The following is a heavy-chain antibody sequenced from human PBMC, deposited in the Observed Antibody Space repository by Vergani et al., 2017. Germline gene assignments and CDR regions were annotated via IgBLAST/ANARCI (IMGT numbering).Heavy chain of an antibody. J-gene: IGHJ6*02. D-gene: IGHD3-22*01. V-gene: IGHV3-23*01. Sequence: EVQLLESGGGLVQPGGSLRLSCAASGFTFSSYAMSWVRQAPGKGLEWVSAISGSGGGTYYADSVKGRFTISRDNSKNTLYLQMNSLRAEDTAVYYCAKDLYDSSGYYYGPLSWNYYYYYGMDVWGQGTTVTVSS. CDR3: AKDLYDSSGYYYGPLSWNYYYYYGMDV. CDR2: ISGSGGGT. CDR1: GFTFSSYA.